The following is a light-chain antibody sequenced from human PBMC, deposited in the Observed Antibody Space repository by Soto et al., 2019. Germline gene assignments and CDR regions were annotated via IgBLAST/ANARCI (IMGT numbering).Light chain of an antibody. CDR2: NVY. J-gene: IGLJ1*01. V-gene: IGLV2-14*03. Sequence: QSALTQPASVSGSPGQSITISCTGTSSDVGGYNSVSWYQHHPGKAPKLMIYNVYNRPSGGFHRFSGSKSGSTASLTISGLQAEDEADYYCSSYTYSSTYLFGTGTKLTVL. CDR3: SSYTYSSTYL. CDR1: SSDVGGYNS.